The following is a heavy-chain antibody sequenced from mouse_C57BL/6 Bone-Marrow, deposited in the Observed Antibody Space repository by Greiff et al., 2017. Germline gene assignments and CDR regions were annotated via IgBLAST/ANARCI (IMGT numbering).Heavy chain of an antibody. V-gene: IGHV1-4*01. CDR3: ATEYFDY. D-gene: IGHD5-1*01. J-gene: IGHJ3*01. Sequence: QVQLQQSGAELARPGASVKMSCKASGYTFTSYTMHWVKQRPGQGLEWIGYINPSNGYTKYNQKFKDKATLTADKSSSTAYMQLSSLASEDSTVYCCATEYFDYWGQGTPVTVSA. CDR1: GYTFTSYT. CDR2: INPSNGYT.